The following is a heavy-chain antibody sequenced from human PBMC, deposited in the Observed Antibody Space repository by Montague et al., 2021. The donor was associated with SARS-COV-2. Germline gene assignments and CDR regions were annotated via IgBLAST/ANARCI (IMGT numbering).Heavy chain of an antibody. CDR3: ARMMYDILTGYYIGFDY. D-gene: IGHD3-9*01. CDR1: GFSLSTSGMC. Sequence: PALVTPTQTLTLTCTFSGFSLSTSGMCVSWIRQPPGKALEWLALIDWDDDKYYSTSLKTRLTISKDTSKNQVVLTMTNMDPVDTATYYCARMMYDILTGYYIGFDYWGQGTLVTVSS. V-gene: IGHV2-70*01. J-gene: IGHJ4*02. CDR2: IDWDDDK.